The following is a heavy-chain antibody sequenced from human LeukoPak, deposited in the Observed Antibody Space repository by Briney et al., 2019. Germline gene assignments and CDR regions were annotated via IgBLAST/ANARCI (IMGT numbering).Heavy chain of an antibody. V-gene: IGHV1-8*03. J-gene: IGHJ1*01. CDR3: ARGSAAVLFQH. Sequence: ASVKVSCKASGYTFTSYGINWVRQATGQGLEWMGWMNPNSGNTGYAQKFQGRVTITRNTSISTAYMELSSLRSEDTAVYYCARGSAAVLFQHWGQGTLVTVSS. CDR2: MNPNSGNT. CDR1: GYTFTSYG. D-gene: IGHD2-2*01.